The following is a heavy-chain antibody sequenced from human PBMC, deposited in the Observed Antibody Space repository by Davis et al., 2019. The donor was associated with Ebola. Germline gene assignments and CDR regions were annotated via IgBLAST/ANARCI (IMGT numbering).Heavy chain of an antibody. D-gene: IGHD3-10*01. Sequence: GESLKISCAASGFTFSGSAMHWVRQASGKGLEWVGRIRSKANSYATAYAASVKGRFTISRDDSKNTAYLQMNSLRAEDTAVYYCARASGGGSGLYYFDYWGQGTLVTVSS. CDR3: ARASGGGSGLYYFDY. CDR1: GFTFSGSA. J-gene: IGHJ4*02. V-gene: IGHV3-73*01. CDR2: IRSKANSYAT.